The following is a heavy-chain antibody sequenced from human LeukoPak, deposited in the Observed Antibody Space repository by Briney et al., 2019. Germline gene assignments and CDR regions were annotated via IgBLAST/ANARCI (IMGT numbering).Heavy chain of an antibody. CDR1: GGSISSSNW. Sequence: PSETQSLTCAVSGGSISSSNWWSWIRQPPGKGLEWIGEINHSGSTNYNPSLKSRVTISVDTSKNQFSLKLSSVTPEDTAVYYCARIQTAAGIVWGQGTLVTVSS. CDR3: ARIQTAAGIV. D-gene: IGHD6-13*01. J-gene: IGHJ4*02. CDR2: INHSGST. V-gene: IGHV4-4*02.